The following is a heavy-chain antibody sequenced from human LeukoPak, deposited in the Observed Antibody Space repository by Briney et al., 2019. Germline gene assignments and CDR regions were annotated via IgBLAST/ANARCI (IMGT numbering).Heavy chain of an antibody. CDR1: GFTFSSYS. D-gene: IGHD3-10*01. CDR3: ARDYYGSGSYYTFDY. V-gene: IGHV3-20*04. CDR2: INWNGGST. J-gene: IGHJ4*02. Sequence: PGGSLRLSCAASGFTFSSYSMNWVRQAPGKGLEWVSGINWNGGSTGYADSVKGRFTISRDNAKNSLYLQMNSLRAEDTALYYCARDYYGSGSYYTFDYWGQGTLVTVSS.